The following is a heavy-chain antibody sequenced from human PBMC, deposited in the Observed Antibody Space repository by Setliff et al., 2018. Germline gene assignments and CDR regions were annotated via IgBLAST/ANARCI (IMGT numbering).Heavy chain of an antibody. CDR2: IIPILGIA. Sequence: EASVKVSCKASGGTFSSYAISWVRQAPGQGLEWMGGIIPILGIANYAQKFQGRVTITADESTSTAYMELSSLRSEDTAVYYCARSKRLWFGELSDDYYYYYGMDVWGQGTTVTVSS. CDR3: ARSKRLWFGELSDDYYYYYGMDV. D-gene: IGHD3-10*01. V-gene: IGHV1-69*10. CDR1: GGTFSSYA. J-gene: IGHJ6*02.